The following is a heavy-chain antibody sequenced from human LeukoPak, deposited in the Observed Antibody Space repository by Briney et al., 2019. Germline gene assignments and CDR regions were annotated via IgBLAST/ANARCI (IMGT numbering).Heavy chain of an antibody. Sequence: GGSLRLSCAASGFTFRNSWMSWVRQAPGKGLEWVANIEVDGSEKYYVDSVEGRFDISRDNAKNSLYLQMNSLRGEDTAVYYCAKAGSSVFWDRGQGTLVTVPS. CDR2: IEVDGSEK. CDR1: GFTFRNSW. J-gene: IGHJ4*02. V-gene: IGHV3-7*01. D-gene: IGHD3-22*01. CDR3: AKAGSSVFWD.